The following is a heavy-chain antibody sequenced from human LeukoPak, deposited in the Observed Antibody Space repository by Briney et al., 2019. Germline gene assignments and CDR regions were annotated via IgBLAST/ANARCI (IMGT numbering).Heavy chain of an antibody. CDR3: ARGGPQYPKGWFDP. V-gene: IGHV1-8*01. Sequence: ASVTVSFTASGYTFTSYDINWVRQATGQGLEWMGWTNPNSGDTGYAQKFQGRVTMTRNTSITTAYMELSSLRSEDTAVYYCARGGPQYPKGWFDPWGQGTLVTVSS. CDR2: TNPNSGDT. J-gene: IGHJ5*02. CDR1: GYTFTSYD. D-gene: IGHD2-2*02.